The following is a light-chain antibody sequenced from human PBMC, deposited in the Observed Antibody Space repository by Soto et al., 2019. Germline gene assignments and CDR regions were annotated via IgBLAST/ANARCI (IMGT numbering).Light chain of an antibody. CDR3: QQCYMGWT. CDR1: QSIGRF. V-gene: IGKV1-5*01. Sequence: DIQMTQSPSTLSASVGVRVTITCRASQSIGRFLAWYQHQPGKAPKLLIYDASTLESGVPSRFSGTGSGTEFTFSITSLQPEDFGTYYCQQCYMGWTFGQGTKVDFK. J-gene: IGKJ1*01. CDR2: DAS.